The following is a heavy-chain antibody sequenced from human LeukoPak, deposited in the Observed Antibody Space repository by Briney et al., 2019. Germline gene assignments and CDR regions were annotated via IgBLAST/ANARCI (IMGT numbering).Heavy chain of an antibody. CDR3: AREGRSSTPGY. CDR2: ISASGNT. Sequence: PSETLSLTCTVSGGSISSYYWSWIRQPAGKGLEWIGRISASGNTNYNPSLSSRVIMSVDTSRSQFSLKLRSVTAADTAVYYCAREGRSSTPGYWGQGTLVTVSS. J-gene: IGHJ4*02. CDR1: GGSISSYY. V-gene: IGHV4-4*07. D-gene: IGHD2-15*01.